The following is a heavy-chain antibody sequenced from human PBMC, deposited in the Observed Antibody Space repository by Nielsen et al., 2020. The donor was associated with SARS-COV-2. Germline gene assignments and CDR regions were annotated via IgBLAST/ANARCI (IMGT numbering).Heavy chain of an antibody. V-gene: IGHV3-23*01. J-gene: IGHJ6*02. CDR3: AKHGSGVVHYYYGMDV. Sequence: VRQAPGKGLEWVSAISGSGGSTYYADSVKGRFTISRDNSKNTLYLQMNSLRAEDTAVYYCAKHGSGVVHYYYGMDVWGQGTTVTVSS. D-gene: IGHD3-10*01. CDR2: ISGSGGST.